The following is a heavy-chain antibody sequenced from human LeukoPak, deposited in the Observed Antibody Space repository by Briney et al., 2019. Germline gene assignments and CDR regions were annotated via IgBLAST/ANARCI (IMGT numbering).Heavy chain of an antibody. V-gene: IGHV1-69*04. Sequence: SVKVSCKASGGPFSSYSISWVRQAPGQGLEWMGRIISIIGIADYAQIFQGRVTITADKSTSTVYMELSSLRSEDMAVYYCTRDAGGTYGAYYFEYWGQGTLVTVSS. CDR1: GGPFSSYS. CDR2: IISIIGIA. CDR3: TRDAGGTYGAYYFEY. J-gene: IGHJ4*02. D-gene: IGHD3-10*01.